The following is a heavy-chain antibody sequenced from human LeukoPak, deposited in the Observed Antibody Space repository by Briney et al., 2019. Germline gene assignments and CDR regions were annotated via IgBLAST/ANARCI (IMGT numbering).Heavy chain of an antibody. Sequence: GGSLRLSCAASGFTFSSYGMHWVRQAPGKGLEWVALTSYDGNIKYYADSVKGRFTISRDNSKNTLSLQMNSLRPEDTAVYYCARAGVYYGSGSYYYMDVWGKGTTVTISS. CDR3: ARAGVYYGSGSYYYMDV. V-gene: IGHV3-30*19. CDR2: TSYDGNIK. CDR1: GFTFSSYG. D-gene: IGHD3-10*01. J-gene: IGHJ6*03.